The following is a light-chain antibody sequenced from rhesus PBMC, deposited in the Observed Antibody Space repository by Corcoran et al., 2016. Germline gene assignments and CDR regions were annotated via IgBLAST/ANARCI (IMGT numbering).Light chain of an antibody. CDR1: QGISIW. V-gene: IGKV1-21*01. J-gene: IGKJ2*01. CDR2: KAV. CDR3: HHTYTPPYS. Sequence: DIQLTQSPSSLSASVGDKVTITCRASQGISIWLAWYQQKPGKAPKLLIYKAVPLQGGVPSRFSGSGSGTDFILTISSLQTEDFAAYYCHHTYTPPYSFGQGTKVEIK.